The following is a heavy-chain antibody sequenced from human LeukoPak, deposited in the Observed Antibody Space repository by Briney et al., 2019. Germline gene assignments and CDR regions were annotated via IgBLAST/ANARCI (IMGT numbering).Heavy chain of an antibody. V-gene: IGHV1-46*01. J-gene: IGHJ3*02. CDR2: INPSGGST. Sequence: ASVKVSCKASGYTFTSYGISWVRQAPGQGLEWMGIINPSGGSTSYAQKFQGRVTMTRDTSISTAYMELSRLRSDDTAVYYCARPAGSLTMIVAYAFDIWGQGTMVTVSS. D-gene: IGHD3-22*01. CDR3: ARPAGSLTMIVAYAFDI. CDR1: GYTFTSYG.